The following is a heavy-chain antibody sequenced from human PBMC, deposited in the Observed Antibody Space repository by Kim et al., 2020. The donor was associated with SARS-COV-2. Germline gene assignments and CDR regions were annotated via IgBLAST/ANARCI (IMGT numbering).Heavy chain of an antibody. Sequence: SVKVSCKTSGHFFTRDSIHWVRQAPGQGLEWMGGIDCGNGNTIYSQKFQGRVTFTMDTSASTAYMELSFLRSEDSAVYYCLGGFYFDYWGQGTLVTVSS. CDR3: LGGFYFDY. V-gene: IGHV1-3*01. J-gene: IGHJ4*02. D-gene: IGHD3-16*01. CDR2: IDCGNGNT. CDR1: GHFFTRDS.